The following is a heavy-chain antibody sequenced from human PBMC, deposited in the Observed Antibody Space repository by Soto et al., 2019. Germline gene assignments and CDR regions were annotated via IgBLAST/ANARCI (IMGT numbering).Heavy chain of an antibody. Sequence: PGGSLRLSCAASGFTFSDYYMSWIRQAPGKGLEWVSYISSSSSYTNYADSVKGRFTISRDNAKNSLYLQMNSLRAEDTAVYYCAKDIEAVAGTFGIGFDPWGQGTLVTVSS. D-gene: IGHD6-19*01. CDR2: ISSSSSYT. V-gene: IGHV3-11*05. J-gene: IGHJ5*02. CDR1: GFTFSDYY. CDR3: AKDIEAVAGTFGIGFDP.